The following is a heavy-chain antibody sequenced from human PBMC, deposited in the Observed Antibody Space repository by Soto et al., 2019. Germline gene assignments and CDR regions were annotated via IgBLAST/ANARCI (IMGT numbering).Heavy chain of an antibody. CDR1: GFTFSSYG. D-gene: IGHD3-3*01. V-gene: IGHV3-33*01. CDR2: IWYDGSNK. J-gene: IGHJ6*02. CDR3: ARDRRRSGYPRLHYGMDV. Sequence: QVQLVESGGGVVQPGRSLRLSCAASGFTFSSYGMHWVRQAPGKGLEWVAVIWYDGSNKYYADSVKGRFTISRDNSKNTLYLQMNSLRAEDTAVYYCARDRRRSGYPRLHYGMDVWGQGTTVTVSS.